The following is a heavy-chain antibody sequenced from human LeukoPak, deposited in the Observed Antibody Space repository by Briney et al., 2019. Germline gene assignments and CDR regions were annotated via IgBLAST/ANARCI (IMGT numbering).Heavy chain of an antibody. V-gene: IGHV1-2*02. CDR2: INPNSGGT. CDR1: GYTFTGYY. CDR3: ARDRNSGSSLDI. D-gene: IGHD6-6*01. J-gene: IGHJ3*02. Sequence: ASVKVSFKASGYTFTGYYMHWVRQAPGQGLEWMGWINPNSGGTNYAQKFQGRVTMTRDTSISTAYMELSSLKSDDTAVYYCARDRNSGSSLDIWGQGTMLTVSS.